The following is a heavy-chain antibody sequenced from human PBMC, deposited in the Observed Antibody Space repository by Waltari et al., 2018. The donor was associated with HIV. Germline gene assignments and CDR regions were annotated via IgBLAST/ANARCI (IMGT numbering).Heavy chain of an antibody. V-gene: IGHV4-39*07. Sequence: QLQLQESGPGLVKPSETLSLPCPVPGGSISSSSYYWGWIRQPPGKGLEWIGSIYYSGSTYYNPSLKSRVTISVDTSKNQFSLKLSSVTAADTAVYYCARMYGSGTPPNYYYYGMDVWGQGTTVTVSS. CDR1: GGSISSSSYY. J-gene: IGHJ6*02. CDR2: IYYSGST. D-gene: IGHD3-10*01. CDR3: ARMYGSGTPPNYYYYGMDV.